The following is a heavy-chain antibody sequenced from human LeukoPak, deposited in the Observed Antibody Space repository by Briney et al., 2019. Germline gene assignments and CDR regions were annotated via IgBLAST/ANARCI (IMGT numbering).Heavy chain of an antibody. Sequence: GGSLRLSCAASGFTFTSYDMSWVRQAPGKGLEWVSAISGNGGATYYADSVRGRFTISRDNSKNTLHLQMNSLRAEDTALYYCAKATTAIVVDNFFDYWGQGTLVSVSS. V-gene: IGHV3-23*01. CDR2: ISGNGGAT. D-gene: IGHD3-22*01. CDR1: GFTFTSYD. CDR3: AKATTAIVVDNFFDY. J-gene: IGHJ4*02.